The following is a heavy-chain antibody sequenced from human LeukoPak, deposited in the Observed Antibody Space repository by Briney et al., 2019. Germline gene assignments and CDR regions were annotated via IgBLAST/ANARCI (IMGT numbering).Heavy chain of an antibody. CDR1: GFTFSSYS. V-gene: IGHV3-48*01. D-gene: IGHD5-24*01. Sequence: PGGSLRLSCAASGFTFSSYSMNWVRQAPGKGLEWVSYISSSSSTIYYADSVKGRFTISRDNAKNSLYLQMNSLRAEDTAVYYCARDERDGYDYWGQGTLVTVSS. CDR2: ISSSSSTI. CDR3: ARDERDGYDY. J-gene: IGHJ4*02.